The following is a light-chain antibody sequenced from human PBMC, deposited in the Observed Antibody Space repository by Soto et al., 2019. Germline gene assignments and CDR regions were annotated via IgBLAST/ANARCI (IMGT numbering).Light chain of an antibody. CDR1: SSDVGGYNY. CDR2: DVS. V-gene: IGLV2-11*01. J-gene: IGLJ2*01. Sequence: QSALTQPRSVSESPGQSVTISCTGTSSDVGGYNYVSWFQHHPGKAPKLMINDVSKRPSGVPDRFSGSKSVNTASLTISGLQAEDEADYYCCSYAGSYTLVFGGGTKLTVL. CDR3: CSYAGSYTLV.